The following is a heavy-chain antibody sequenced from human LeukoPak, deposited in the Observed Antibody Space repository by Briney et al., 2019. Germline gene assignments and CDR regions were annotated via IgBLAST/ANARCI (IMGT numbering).Heavy chain of an antibody. CDR3: ARDRRPYYYGSGRNWFDP. D-gene: IGHD3-10*01. Sequence: ASVKVSCKASGYTFTSYGISWVRQAPGQGLEWMGWISAYNGNTNYAQKLQGRVTMTTDTSTSTAYMELRSLRSDDTAVYYCARDRRPYYYGSGRNWFDPWGQGTLVTVSS. CDR1: GYTFTSYG. J-gene: IGHJ5*02. CDR2: ISAYNGNT. V-gene: IGHV1-18*01.